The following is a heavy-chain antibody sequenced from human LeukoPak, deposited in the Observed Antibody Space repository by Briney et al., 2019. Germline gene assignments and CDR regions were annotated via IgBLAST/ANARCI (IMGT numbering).Heavy chain of an antibody. J-gene: IGHJ4*02. CDR1: GFTFSSYW. Sequence: GGSLRLSCAASGFTFSSYWMSWVRQAPGKGLEWVANIKQDGSEKYYVDSVKGRFTISRDNAKNSLYLQMNSLRVEDTAVYYCAKDGGPSSSGSQFFNYWGQGALVTVSS. V-gene: IGHV3-7*03. CDR3: AKDGGPSSSGSQFFNY. D-gene: IGHD1-26*01. CDR2: IKQDGSEK.